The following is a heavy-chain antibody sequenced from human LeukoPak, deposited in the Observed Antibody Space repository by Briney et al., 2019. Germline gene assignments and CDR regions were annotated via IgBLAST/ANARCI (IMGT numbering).Heavy chain of an antibody. CDR1: GFTFSNAW. CDR3: TSQTTDFWSGYYTGRGVDY. Sequence: PGGSLRLPCAASGFTFSNAWMSWVRQAPGKGLEWVGRIKSKTEGGTTDYAAPVKGRFTISRDDSKNTLYLQMNSLKTEDTAVYYCTSQTTDFWSGYYTGRGVDYWGQGTLVTVSS. D-gene: IGHD3-3*01. J-gene: IGHJ4*02. V-gene: IGHV3-15*01. CDR2: IKSKTEGGTT.